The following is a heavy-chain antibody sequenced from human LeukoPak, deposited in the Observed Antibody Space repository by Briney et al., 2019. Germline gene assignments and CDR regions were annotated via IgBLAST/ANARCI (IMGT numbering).Heavy chain of an antibody. Sequence: GRSLRLSCAASGFTFSSYGMHWVRQAPGKGLEWVAVISYDGSNKYYADSVKGRFTISRDNSKNTLYLQMNSLRAEDTAVYYCAKDRNSGYDISDYWGQGTLVTVSS. D-gene: IGHD5-12*01. V-gene: IGHV3-30*18. CDR1: GFTFSSYG. CDR3: AKDRNSGYDISDY. CDR2: ISYDGSNK. J-gene: IGHJ4*02.